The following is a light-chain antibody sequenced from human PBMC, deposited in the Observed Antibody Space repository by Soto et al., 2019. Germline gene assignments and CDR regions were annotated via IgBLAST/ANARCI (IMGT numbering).Light chain of an antibody. Sequence: DIRMTQSPSSLSSSVGDIFTITVRASQGIDRYLNWYQQKAGKAPKLLIYAASNLQSGVPSRFSGSGSGTEFTLTISSLQPDDFATYYCQQYNSYSRTFGQGTKV. CDR2: AAS. V-gene: IGKV1-16*01. CDR3: QQYNSYSRT. CDR1: QGIDRY. J-gene: IGKJ1*01.